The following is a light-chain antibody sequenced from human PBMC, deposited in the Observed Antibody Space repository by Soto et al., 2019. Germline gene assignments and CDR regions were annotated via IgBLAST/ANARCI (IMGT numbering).Light chain of an antibody. J-gene: IGKJ1*01. CDR1: QSVSSN. CDR3: QQYNYWPT. CDR2: DAS. Sequence: EIVMMQSPATLSVSPGERATLSCRASQSVSSNLAWYQQKPGQAPRLLIHDASTRATGIPARFSGSGSGTEFTLTISSLQSEDFAVYYCQQYNYWPTFGQGTKVEIK. V-gene: IGKV3-15*01.